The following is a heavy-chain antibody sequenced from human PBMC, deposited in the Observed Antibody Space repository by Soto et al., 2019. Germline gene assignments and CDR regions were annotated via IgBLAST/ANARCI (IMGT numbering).Heavy chain of an antibody. J-gene: IGHJ6*02. V-gene: IGHV4-61*01. CDR3: ASDYSGYSADPEYYGVEV. Sequence: PSETLSLTCTVSGGSVSSGSYYWSWIRQPPGQGLEWIGYSYYSGSTNYNPSLKSRVTISVDTSKNQFSLSLESVTAADTAVYYGASDYSGYSADPEYYGVEVWGQGTTVTVSS. CDR2: SYYSGST. CDR1: GGSVSSGSYY. D-gene: IGHD3-22*01.